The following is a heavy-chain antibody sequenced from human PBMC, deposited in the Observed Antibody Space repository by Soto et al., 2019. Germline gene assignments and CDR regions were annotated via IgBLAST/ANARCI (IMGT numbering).Heavy chain of an antibody. CDR1: GFTFSSYG. Sequence: RLSCAASGFTFSSYGMHWVRQAPGKGLEWVAVISYDGSNKYYADSVKGRFTISRDNSKNTLYLQMNSLRAEDTAVYYCAKDADSSGYYSDYWGQGTLVTVSS. V-gene: IGHV3-30*18. CDR3: AKDADSSGYYSDY. CDR2: ISYDGSNK. J-gene: IGHJ4*02. D-gene: IGHD3-22*01.